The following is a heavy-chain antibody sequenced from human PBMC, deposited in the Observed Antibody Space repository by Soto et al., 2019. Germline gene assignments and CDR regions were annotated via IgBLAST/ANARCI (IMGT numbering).Heavy chain of an antibody. CDR1: GYTFTSYD. J-gene: IGHJ6*02. CDR2: MNPNSGNT. V-gene: IGHV1-8*01. CDR3: ATRVVVTAIVYYGMDV. D-gene: IGHD2-21*02. Sequence: ASAKVSCKASGYTFTSYDINWVRQATGQGLEWMGWMNPNSGNTGYAQKFQGRVTMTRNTSISTAYMELSSLRSEDTAVYYCATRVVVTAIVYYGMDVWGQGTTVTVSS.